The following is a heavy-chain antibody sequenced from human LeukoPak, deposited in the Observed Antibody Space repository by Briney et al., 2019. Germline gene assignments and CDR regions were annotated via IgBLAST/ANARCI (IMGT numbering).Heavy chain of an antibody. CDR3: ARDGGYRPGELDWEFDY. V-gene: IGHV3-30*03. CDR2: ISYDGSNK. CDR1: AFTFSSYA. J-gene: IGHJ4*02. Sequence: PGGSLRLSCAASAFTFSSYAMHWVRQAPGKGLEWVALISYDGSNKYYSDSVKGRFTISRDNSKNTLYLQMNSLRAEDTAVYYCARDGGYRPGELDWEFDYWGQGTLVTVSS. D-gene: IGHD3-3*01.